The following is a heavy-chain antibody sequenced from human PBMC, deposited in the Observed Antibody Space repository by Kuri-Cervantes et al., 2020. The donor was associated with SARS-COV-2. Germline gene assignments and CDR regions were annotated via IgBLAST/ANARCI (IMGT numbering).Heavy chain of an antibody. CDR1: GGSTCSSSYY. J-gene: IGHJ6*03. D-gene: IGHD5-18*01. CDR2: IYYRANT. V-gene: IGHV4-39*01. CDR3: ARIHGDYYYYMDV. Sequence: ESLKISCTVSGGSTCSSSYYWGWIRQPPGKGLEWIGSIYYRANTYYNPSLRSRITMDVDTSKNQFSLNLNSVAAADTAVYYCARIHGDYYYYMDVWGKGPTVTVSS.